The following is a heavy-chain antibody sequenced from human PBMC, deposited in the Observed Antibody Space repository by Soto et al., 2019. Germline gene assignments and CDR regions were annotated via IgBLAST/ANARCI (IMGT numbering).Heavy chain of an antibody. Sequence: QVQLVESGGGVVQPGRSLRLSCAASGFPFSSYGIHWVLQAPCKGLEWVAHISSDGSNKHSTDSVKGRFNISRDNSKNMLYLQMSSLRAEDTAVYYCAGGQYYFDYCGQGTRVSVSS. CDR3: AGGQYYFDY. CDR2: ISSDGSNK. D-gene: IGHD2-15*01. CDR1: GFPFSSYG. V-gene: IGHV3-30*03. J-gene: IGHJ4*02.